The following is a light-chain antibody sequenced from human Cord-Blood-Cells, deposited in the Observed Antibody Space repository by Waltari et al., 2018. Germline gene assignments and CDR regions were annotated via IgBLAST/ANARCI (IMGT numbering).Light chain of an antibody. V-gene: IGKV1-39*01. J-gene: IGKJ2*01. CDR1: QSISSY. CDR3: QQSYSTPYT. CDR2: AAS. Sequence: DIEITQSRSPLSASVGARVTITCRASQSISSYLNLYQQKPGKAPKPLIYAASSLQSGVPSRFSGSGSGTDFTLTISSLQPEDFATYYCQQSYSTPYTFGQGTKLEIK.